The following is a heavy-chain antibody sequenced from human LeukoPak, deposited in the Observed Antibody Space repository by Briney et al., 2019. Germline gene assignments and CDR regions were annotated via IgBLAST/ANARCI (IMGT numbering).Heavy chain of an antibody. CDR1: GYSISSGYY. J-gene: IGHJ4*02. CDR2: IYHSGST. D-gene: IGHD6-6*01. V-gene: IGHV4-38-2*02. CDR3: ARAYSSYYRN. Sequence: SETLSLTCTVSGYSISSGYYWGRIRQPPGKGLEWIGSIYHSGSTYYNPSLKSRVTISVDTSKNQFSLKLSSVTAADTAVYYCARAYSSYYRNWGQGTLVTVSS.